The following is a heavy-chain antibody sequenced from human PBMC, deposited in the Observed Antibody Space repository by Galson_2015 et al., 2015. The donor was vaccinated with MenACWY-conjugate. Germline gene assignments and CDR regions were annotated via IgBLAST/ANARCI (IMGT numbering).Heavy chain of an antibody. D-gene: IGHD3-10*01. CDR1: GFTFSNAW. CDR2: IKSKTDGGTT. CDR3: TTEYYYGSGSYYNPLFDY. J-gene: IGHJ4*02. V-gene: IGHV3-15*01. Sequence: SLRLSCAASGFTFSNAWMSWVRQAPGKGLEWVGRIKSKTDGGTTDYAAPVKGRFTISRDDSKNTLYLQMNSLKTEDTAVYYCTTEYYYGSGSYYNPLFDYWGQGTLVTVSS.